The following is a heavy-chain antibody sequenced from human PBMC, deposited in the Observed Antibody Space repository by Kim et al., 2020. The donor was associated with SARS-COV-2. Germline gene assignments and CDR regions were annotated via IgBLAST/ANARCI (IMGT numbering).Heavy chain of an antibody. CDR3: AGTWGDYYASSGYVY. CDR1: GFTFSSYS. J-gene: IGHJ4*02. CDR2: ISRSSSTI. D-gene: IGHD3-22*01. Sequence: GGSLRLSCAASGFTFSSYSMNWVRQAPGKGLEWVSFISRSSSTIYYAYSVKGRFTISSDNAKNSLYLQMNRLSDEDTAVYYCAGTWGDYYASSGYVYWGQGTLVTVSS. V-gene: IGHV3-48*02.